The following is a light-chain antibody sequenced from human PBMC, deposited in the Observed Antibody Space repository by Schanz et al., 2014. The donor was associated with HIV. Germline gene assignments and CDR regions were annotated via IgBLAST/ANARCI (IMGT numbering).Light chain of an antibody. CDR3: CSYAGSYTLVV. CDR2: DVS. CDR1: SSDVGGYNY. V-gene: IGLV2-14*03. J-gene: IGLJ2*01. Sequence: QSALTQPASVSGSPGQSITISCTGTSSDVGGYNYVSWYQQHPGKAPKLMIYDVSNRPSGVSTRFSGSKSDNTASLTISGLQAEDEADYYCCSYAGSYTLVVFGGGTKLTVL.